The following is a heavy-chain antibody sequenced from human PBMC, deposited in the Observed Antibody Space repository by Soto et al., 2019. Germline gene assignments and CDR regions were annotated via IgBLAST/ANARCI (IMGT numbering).Heavy chain of an antibody. J-gene: IGHJ6*02. CDR1: GGTFSNYA. CDR3: ARVVILVPTASTHYYYHMDV. V-gene: IGHV1-69*01. CDR2: IIPIVGTG. D-gene: IGHD2-2*01. Sequence: QVQLVQSGAEVRKPGSSVTVSCKASGGTFSNYAISWVRQAPGQGLEWMGGIIPIVGTGSYAQKFQGRVTITADEPTTTAYMELSTLRFEDAGVYYCARVVILVPTASTHYYYHMDVWGPGTTVTVSS.